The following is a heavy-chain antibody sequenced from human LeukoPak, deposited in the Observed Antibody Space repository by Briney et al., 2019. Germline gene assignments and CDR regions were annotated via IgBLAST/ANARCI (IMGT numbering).Heavy chain of an antibody. Sequence: SETLSLTCNVSGGSVRGYYWSWIRQPPGKGLEWIGYIYSSGSTNYNPSLKSRVTMSVDTSKNQFSLKVSSVTAADTAVYYCARVFDSGSQAYFYYMDVWGKGTTVTVSS. CDR1: GGSVRGYY. CDR3: ARVFDSGSQAYFYYMDV. D-gene: IGHD3-10*01. J-gene: IGHJ6*03. V-gene: IGHV4-59*02. CDR2: IYSSGST.